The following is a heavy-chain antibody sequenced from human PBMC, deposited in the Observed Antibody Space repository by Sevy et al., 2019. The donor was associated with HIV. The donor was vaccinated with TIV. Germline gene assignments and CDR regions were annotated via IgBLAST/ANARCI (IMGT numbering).Heavy chain of an antibody. CDR3: AGENAWGRGYS. CDR2: IYYNGHI. D-gene: IGHD1-26*01. CDR1: GGSITSLY. V-gene: IGHV4-59*08. Sequence: ETLSLTCTVSGGSITSLYWNWIRQPPGKGLEWIANIYYNGHINYNPSLKSRVTLSLDTSKNRFPLRRSSVTAADTAMYYCAGENAWGRGYSWGQGTLVTVSS. J-gene: IGHJ4*02.